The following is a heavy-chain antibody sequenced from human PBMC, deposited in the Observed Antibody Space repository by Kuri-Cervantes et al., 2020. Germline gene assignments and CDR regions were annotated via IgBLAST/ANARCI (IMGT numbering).Heavy chain of an antibody. D-gene: IGHD6-13*01. CDR2: IYWDDDR. J-gene: IGHJ5*02. Sequence: LRLSCTVSGYSISSGYYWGWIRQPPGKALEWLALIYWDDDRRYSPSLKSRLTITKDTSKNQVVLTMTNMDPVDTATYYCAHRVAAAGTNWFDPWGQGTLVTVSS. CDR3: AHRVAAAGTNWFDP. V-gene: IGHV2-5*02. CDR1: GYSISSGYYW.